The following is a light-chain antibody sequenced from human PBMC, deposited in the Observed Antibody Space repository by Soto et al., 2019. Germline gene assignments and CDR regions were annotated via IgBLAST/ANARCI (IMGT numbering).Light chain of an antibody. CDR1: QSVGSY. CDR2: DAS. Sequence: EIVLTQSPATLSLSPGERATLSCRASQSVGSYLAWYQHRPGQAPRLLIYDASNRASGIPARFSGSGSGTDFTLTIGSLEPEDFAVYYCQQRTNWPPYPFGQGTKLEIK. V-gene: IGKV3-11*01. CDR3: QQRTNWPPYP. J-gene: IGKJ2*01.